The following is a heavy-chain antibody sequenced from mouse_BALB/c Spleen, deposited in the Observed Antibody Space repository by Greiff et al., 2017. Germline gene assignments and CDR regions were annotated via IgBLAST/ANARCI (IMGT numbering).Heavy chain of an antibody. CDR2: INPSTGYT. V-gene: IGHV1-7*01. CDR1: GYTFTSYW. J-gene: IGHJ2*01. Sequence: QVQLQQSGAELAKPGASVKMSCKASGYTFTSYWMHWVKQRPGQGLEWIGYINPSTGYTEYNQKFKDKATLTADKSSSTAYMQLSSLTSEDSAVYYCRCDGNYYFDYWGQGTTLTVSS. CDR3: RCDGNYYFDY. D-gene: IGHD2-1*01.